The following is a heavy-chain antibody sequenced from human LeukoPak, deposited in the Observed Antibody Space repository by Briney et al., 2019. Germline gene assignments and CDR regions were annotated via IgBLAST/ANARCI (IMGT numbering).Heavy chain of an antibody. J-gene: IGHJ6*03. Sequence: GGSLRLSCVASGFTFSSFWMNWVRQAPGKGLEWVANINEDGSEIYYVDSVKGRFTISRDNAKNSLYLQMNSLRAEDTAVYYCARTTPDDVYYYYYYMDVWGKGTTVTVSS. D-gene: IGHD4-17*01. CDR3: ARTTPDDVYYYYYYMDV. V-gene: IGHV3-7*01. CDR2: INEDGSEI. CDR1: GFTFSSFW.